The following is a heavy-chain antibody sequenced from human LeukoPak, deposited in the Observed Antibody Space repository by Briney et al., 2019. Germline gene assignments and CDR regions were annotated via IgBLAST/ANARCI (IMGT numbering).Heavy chain of an antibody. D-gene: IGHD3-16*02. Sequence: GGSLRLSCVASGFIFTSYSMNWVRQAPGKGLEWVSSISSSAIYYEDSVKGRLAISRDNANNSLYLQMNSLRAEDTAVYYCARRSRIGFDYWGQGTLVTVSS. CDR3: ARRSRIGFDY. CDR2: ISSSAI. CDR1: GFIFTSYS. V-gene: IGHV3-48*04. J-gene: IGHJ4*02.